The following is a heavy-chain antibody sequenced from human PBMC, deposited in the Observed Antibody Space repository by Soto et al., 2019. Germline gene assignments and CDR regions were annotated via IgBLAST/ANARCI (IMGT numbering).Heavy chain of an antibody. CDR2: IKADENEK. D-gene: IGHD4-4*01. J-gene: IGHJ5*02. V-gene: IGHV3-7*01. CDR3: VRGGSNYAS. Sequence: EVQLVESGGGLVQPGGSLRLSCTASGFTFSDSWVTWVRQARGKGLGWVARIKADENEKKYADAVKGRFSITRDNANNSMYLQMDSLRGEDTAVYYCVRGGSNYASWGQGTLVTVSS. CDR1: GFTFSDSW.